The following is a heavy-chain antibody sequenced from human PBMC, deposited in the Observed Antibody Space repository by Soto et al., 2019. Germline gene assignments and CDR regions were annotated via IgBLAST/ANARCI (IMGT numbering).Heavy chain of an antibody. V-gene: IGHV4-59*11. CDR2: IHYSGSS. Sequence: SETLSLTCTVSGGSISSHYWTWIRQPPGEGLEWIGYIHYSGSSNYNPSLKSRVTISMDTSMNQFSLKLTSVTAADTAVYYCARTYYDFWSGQYYYYLDVWGKGTSVTVSS. D-gene: IGHD3-3*01. CDR3: ARTYYDFWSGQYYYYLDV. J-gene: IGHJ6*03. CDR1: GGSISSHY.